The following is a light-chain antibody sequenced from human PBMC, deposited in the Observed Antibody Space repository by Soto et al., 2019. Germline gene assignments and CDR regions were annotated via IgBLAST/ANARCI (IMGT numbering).Light chain of an antibody. Sequence: EVVMTQSPATLSVSPGERATLSCRASQSVSSDLAWYHQKPGQAPRLLIYSASTSATGIPGRFSGSGSGTEFTLTISSLQSEDFAVYYCQQYNNWPITFGQGTRLEI. CDR2: SAS. CDR1: QSVSSD. CDR3: QQYNNWPIT. V-gene: IGKV3-15*01. J-gene: IGKJ5*01.